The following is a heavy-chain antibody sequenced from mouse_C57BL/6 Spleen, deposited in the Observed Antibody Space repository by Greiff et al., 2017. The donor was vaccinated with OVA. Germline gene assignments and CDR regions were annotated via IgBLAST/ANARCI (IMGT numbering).Heavy chain of an antibody. V-gene: IGHV1-53*01. CDR1: GFTFPSYW. CDR3: ARDYYGSGFAY. CDR2: INPSNGGT. Sequence: VQLQQPGTELVKPGGSVKLSCKASGFTFPSYWVHWVKQRPGQGLEWIGNINPSNGGTNYNEKFKSKATLTVDKSSSTAYMQLSSLTSEDSAVYYCARDYYGSGFAYWGQGTLVTVSA. J-gene: IGHJ3*01. D-gene: IGHD1-1*01.